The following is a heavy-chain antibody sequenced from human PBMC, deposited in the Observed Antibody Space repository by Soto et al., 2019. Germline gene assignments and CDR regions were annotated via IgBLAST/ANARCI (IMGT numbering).Heavy chain of an antibody. J-gene: IGHJ4*02. CDR2: VYGGGAT. Sequence: EVRLVESGGGLVQPGGSLRLSCAAFGFTVSSNYMTWVRLAPGKGLEWFSLVYGGGATHYAASVKGRFTISTHSSQNTLFLQMNSLRTEYTATYYCVRGRYGSEIHWGQGTKVTVSS. D-gene: IGHD3-10*01. CDR3: VRGRYGSEIH. CDR1: GFTVSSNY. V-gene: IGHV3-53*04.